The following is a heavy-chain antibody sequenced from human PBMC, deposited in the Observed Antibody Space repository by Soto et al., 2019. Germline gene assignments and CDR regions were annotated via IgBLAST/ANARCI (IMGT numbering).Heavy chain of an antibody. CDR3: ARVNRGGYDPNDAFDI. Sequence: ASVKVSCKASGYTFTSYYMHWVRQAPGQGLEWMGIINPSGGSTSYAQKFQGRVTMTRDTSTSTVYMELRSLRSEDTVVYYCARVNRGGYDPNDAFDIWGQGTMVTVSS. CDR2: INPSGGST. J-gene: IGHJ3*02. V-gene: IGHV1-46*03. D-gene: IGHD5-12*01. CDR1: GYTFTSYY.